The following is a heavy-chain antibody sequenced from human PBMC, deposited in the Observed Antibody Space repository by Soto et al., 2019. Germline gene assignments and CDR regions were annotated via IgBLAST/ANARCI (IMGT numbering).Heavy chain of an antibody. CDR2: INPNSGGT. CDR1: GYTFTGYY. Sequence: ASVKVSCKASGYTFTGYYMHWVRQAPGQGLEWMGWINPNSGGTNYAQKFQGRVTMTRDTSISTAYMELSRLRSDDTAVYYCAREGSYDILTGYPRTLDYWGQGTLVTVSS. J-gene: IGHJ4*02. D-gene: IGHD3-9*01. CDR3: AREGSYDILTGYPRTLDY. V-gene: IGHV1-2*02.